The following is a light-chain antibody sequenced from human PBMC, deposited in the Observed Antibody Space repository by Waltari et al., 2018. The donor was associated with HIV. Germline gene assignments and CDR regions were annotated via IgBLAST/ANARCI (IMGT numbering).Light chain of an antibody. J-gene: IGKJ1*01. CDR2: DAS. CDR1: QSVRSN. CDR3: QQYDNWWT. Sequence: EIVMTQSPATLSVSPGERATLSCRASQSVRSNLAWYQQKPGQAPRLLIYDASTRATGIPARFSGSGSGTEFTLTISSRQSEDLAVYYCQQYDNWWTFGQGTKVEIK. V-gene: IGKV3-15*01.